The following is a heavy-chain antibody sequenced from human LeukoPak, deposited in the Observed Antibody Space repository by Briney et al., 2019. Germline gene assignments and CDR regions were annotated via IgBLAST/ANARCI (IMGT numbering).Heavy chain of an antibody. CDR2: ISSSSSYI. D-gene: IGHD2-15*01. CDR1: GFTFNSYS. Sequence: GGSLRLSCAASGFTFNSYSMNWVRQAPGKGLEWVSSISSSSSYIYYADSVKGRFTLSRDNAKNSLYLQMNSLRAEDTAVYYCARDSHCSGGSCYWNYYYGMDVWGQGTTVTVSS. J-gene: IGHJ6*02. V-gene: IGHV3-21*01. CDR3: ARDSHCSGGSCYWNYYYGMDV.